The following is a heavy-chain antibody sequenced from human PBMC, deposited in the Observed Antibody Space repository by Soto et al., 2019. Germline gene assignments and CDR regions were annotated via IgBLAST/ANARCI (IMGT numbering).Heavy chain of an antibody. J-gene: IGHJ4*02. V-gene: IGHV4-34*01. CDR1: GGSFSGYH. Sequence: PSETLSLTCAVYGGSFSGYHWSWIRQPPGKGLEWIGEINHSGSTNYNPSLKSRVTISVDTSKNQFSLKLSSVTAADTAVYYCARGPPSYYYGSGSYNTWCYFDYWGQGTLVTVSS. D-gene: IGHD3-10*01. CDR3: ARGPPSYYYGSGSYNTWCYFDY. CDR2: INHSGST.